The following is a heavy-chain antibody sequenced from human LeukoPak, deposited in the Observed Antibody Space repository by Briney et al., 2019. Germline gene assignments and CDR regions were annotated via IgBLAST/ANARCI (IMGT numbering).Heavy chain of an antibody. V-gene: IGHV3-66*01. Sequence: GGSLRLSCAASGFTFSSYSMNWVRQAPGKGLEWVSVIYSGGSTYYADSVKGRFTISRDNSKNTLYLQMNSLRAEDTAVYFCTKVIYGRGRVHGMDVWGQGTTVSVSS. CDR2: IYSGGST. CDR3: TKVIYGRGRVHGMDV. J-gene: IGHJ6*02. D-gene: IGHD3-16*01. CDR1: GFTFSSYS.